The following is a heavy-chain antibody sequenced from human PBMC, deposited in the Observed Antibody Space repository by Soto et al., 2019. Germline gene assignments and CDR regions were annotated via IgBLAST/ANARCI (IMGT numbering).Heavy chain of an antibody. J-gene: IGHJ5*02. CDR1: GYTLTELS. D-gene: IGHD1-1*01. V-gene: IGHV1-24*01. Sequence: ASVKVSCKVSGYTLTELSMHWVRQAPGKGLEWMGGFDPEDGETIYAQKFQGRVTMTGDTSTDTAYMELSSLRSEDTAVYYCATYSTGLGSFNWFDPWGQGTLVTVSS. CDR3: ATYSTGLGSFNWFDP. CDR2: FDPEDGET.